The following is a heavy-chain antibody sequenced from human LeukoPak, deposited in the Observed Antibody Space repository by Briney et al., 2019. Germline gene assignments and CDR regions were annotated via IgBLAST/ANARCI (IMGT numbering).Heavy chain of an antibody. D-gene: IGHD3-3*01. Sequence: PGGSLRLSCAASGFTFDDYAMHWVRQAPGKGLEWVPGISWNSGSIGYADSVKGRFTISRDNAKNSLYLQMNSLRAEDTALYYCAKDIRRFLEWFLWFDPWGQGTLVTVSS. CDR3: AKDIRRFLEWFLWFDP. V-gene: IGHV3-9*01. J-gene: IGHJ5*02. CDR1: GFTFDDYA. CDR2: ISWNSGSI.